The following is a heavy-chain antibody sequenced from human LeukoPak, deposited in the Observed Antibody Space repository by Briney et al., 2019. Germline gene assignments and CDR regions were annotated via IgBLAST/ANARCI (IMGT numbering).Heavy chain of an antibody. J-gene: IGHJ4*02. Sequence: RGSLRLSCAASGFTLGTYDMYWVRQAPGKGLECVSSISRSGGSTYYADSVKGRFTISRDNSKNTLYLQISSLRADDTAVYYCAKSGIAVAGTFGIFDYWGQGTLVTVSS. CDR3: AKSGIAVAGTFGIFDY. V-gene: IGHV3-23*01. CDR1: GFTLGTYD. D-gene: IGHD6-19*01. CDR2: ISRSGGST.